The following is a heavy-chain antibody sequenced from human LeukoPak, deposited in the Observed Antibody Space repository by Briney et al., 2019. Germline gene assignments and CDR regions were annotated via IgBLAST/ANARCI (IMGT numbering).Heavy chain of an antibody. CDR1: GDRVSSNSAA. J-gene: IGHJ4*02. D-gene: IGHD1-26*01. V-gene: IGHV6-1*01. CDR3: ARGKGGMIDN. Sequence: PSQTLSLTCAISGDRVSSNSAAWNWIRQSPSRDLEWLGRTYYRSKWYNGYAASVKSRITINPNTSKNQFSLQLNSVTPEDTAVYYCARGKGGMIDNWGQGILVTVPS. CDR2: TYYRSKWYN.